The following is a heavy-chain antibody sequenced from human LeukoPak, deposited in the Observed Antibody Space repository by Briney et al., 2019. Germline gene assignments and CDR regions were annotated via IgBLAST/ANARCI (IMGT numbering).Heavy chain of an antibody. CDR3: ARDYFDSSGYRNAD. D-gene: IGHD3-22*01. V-gene: IGHV3-7*01. Sequence: GSLRLSCAASGFTFSSYGMHWVRQAPGKGLEWVANINLVGSDKHYVDSVKGRFTISRDNAKNSLSLQMNSLRVEDTAVYYCARDYFDSSGYRNADWGQGTMVTVSS. J-gene: IGHJ3*01. CDR1: GFTFSSYG. CDR2: INLVGSDK.